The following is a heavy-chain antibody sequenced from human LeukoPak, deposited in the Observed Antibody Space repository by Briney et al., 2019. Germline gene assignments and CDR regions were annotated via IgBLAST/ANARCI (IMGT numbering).Heavy chain of an antibody. V-gene: IGHV3-23*01. CDR1: GITLSNYG. CDR3: AKRGVVIRVIRVGFHKEAYYFDS. J-gene: IGHJ4*02. Sequence: GESLRLSCAVSGITLSNYGMSWFRQAPGKGLEWVAVISDRGSTKYADSVKGRYTISRDNPKNTLYLQMDSVSAEDTGVYFCAKRGVVIRVIRVGFHKEAYYFDSWGQGALVPVSS. D-gene: IGHD3-22*01. CDR2: ISDRGST.